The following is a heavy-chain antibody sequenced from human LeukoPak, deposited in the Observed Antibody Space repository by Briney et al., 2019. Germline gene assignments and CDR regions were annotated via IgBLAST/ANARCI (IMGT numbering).Heavy chain of an antibody. CDR3: ARGYYYGSGSPRFDY. D-gene: IGHD3-10*01. Sequence: SVKVSCKASGGTFSSFAISWVRQAPGQGLEWMGRIIPILGIANYAQKFQGRVTITADKSTSTAYMELSSLRSEDTAVYYCARGYYYGSGSPRFDYWGQGTLVTVSS. J-gene: IGHJ4*02. V-gene: IGHV1-69*04. CDR1: GGTFSSFA. CDR2: IIPILGIA.